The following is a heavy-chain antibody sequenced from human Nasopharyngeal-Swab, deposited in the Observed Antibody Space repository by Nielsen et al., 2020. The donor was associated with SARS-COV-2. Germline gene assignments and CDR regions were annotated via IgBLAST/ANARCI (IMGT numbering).Heavy chain of an antibody. J-gene: IGHJ4*02. CDR3: ASKGDYYDSSTWGVDD. CDR2: INSDGSST. Sequence: VRQAPGKGLVWVSRINSDGSSTSYADSVKGRFTISRDNAKNTLYLQMNSLRAEDTAVYYCASKGDYYDSSTWGVDDWGQGTLVTVSS. V-gene: IGHV3-74*01. D-gene: IGHD3-22*01.